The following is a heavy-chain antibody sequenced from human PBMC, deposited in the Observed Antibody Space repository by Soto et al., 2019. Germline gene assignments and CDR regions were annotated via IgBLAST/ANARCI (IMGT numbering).Heavy chain of an antibody. Sequence: QVQLVQSGAEVRRPGTSVMVSCKTSGYTFTDYDINWVRQATGQGLEWMGWMNPNSGNTGYAQKFQGRVSMTRNTATSTAYMELSSLRSDDTGIYYCARDSSTTNPVWGQGTMVTVSS. D-gene: IGHD2-2*01. CDR1: GYTFTDYD. J-gene: IGHJ3*01. V-gene: IGHV1-8*01. CDR3: ARDSSTTNPV. CDR2: MNPNSGNT.